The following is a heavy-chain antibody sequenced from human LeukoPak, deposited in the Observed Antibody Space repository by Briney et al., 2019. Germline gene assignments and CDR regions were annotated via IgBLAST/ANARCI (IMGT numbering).Heavy chain of an antibody. CDR3: ARDLPCGGDCYPGDY. Sequence: GGSLRLSCAASGYTFTSYGISWVRQAPGQGLEWMGWISAYNGNTNYAQKLQGRVTMTTDTSTSTAYMELRSLRSDDTAVYYCARDLPCGGDCYPGDYWGQGTLVTVSS. D-gene: IGHD2-21*02. CDR2: ISAYNGNT. CDR1: GYTFTSYG. J-gene: IGHJ4*02. V-gene: IGHV1-18*01.